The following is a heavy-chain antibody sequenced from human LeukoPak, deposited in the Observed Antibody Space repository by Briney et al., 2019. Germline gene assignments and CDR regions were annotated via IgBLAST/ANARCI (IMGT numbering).Heavy chain of an antibody. J-gene: IGHJ3*02. CDR2: ISSSGSTI. Sequence: GSLGLSCAASGFTFSSYEMNWVRQAPGKGLEWVSYISSSGSTIYYADSVKGRFTISRDNAKNSLYLQMNSLRVEDTAIYYCARDPTEDGLDIWGQGTLVTVSS. CDR1: GFTFSSYE. V-gene: IGHV3-48*03. CDR3: ARDPTEDGLDI.